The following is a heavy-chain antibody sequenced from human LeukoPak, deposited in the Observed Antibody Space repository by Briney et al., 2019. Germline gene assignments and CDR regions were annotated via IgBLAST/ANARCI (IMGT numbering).Heavy chain of an antibody. Sequence: AGPTVLSQTQTLTLTCSYSGCARNATGVGVDWIRQPPGNTLAWLALLYCDGDKRYRPSLKSRLTITKDTSKNQVVLTMTNMHPVDTATHYCAHRYLFGEFYYFDYWGQGTLGTVSS. D-gene: IGHD3-10*01. J-gene: IGHJ4*02. CDR2: LYCDGDK. V-gene: IGHV2-5*02. CDR1: GCARNATGVG. CDR3: AHRYLFGEFYYFDY.